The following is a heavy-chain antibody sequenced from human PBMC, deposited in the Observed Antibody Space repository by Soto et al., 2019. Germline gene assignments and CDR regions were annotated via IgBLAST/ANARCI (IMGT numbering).Heavy chain of an antibody. CDR1: GFTFSSYA. CDR2: ISGSGGST. D-gene: IGHD3-16*02. V-gene: IGHV3-23*01. J-gene: IGHJ6*03. CDR3: AKTPRGYPKNYYYYMDV. Sequence: PGGSLRLSCAASGFTFSSYAMSWVRQAPGKGLEWVSAISGSGGSTYYADSVKGRFTISRDNSKNTLYLQMNSLRAEDTAVYYCAKTPRGYPKNYYYYMDVWGKGNTVTVSS.